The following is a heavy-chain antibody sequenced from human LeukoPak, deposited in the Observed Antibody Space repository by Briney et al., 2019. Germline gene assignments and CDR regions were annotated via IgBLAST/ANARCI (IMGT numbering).Heavy chain of an antibody. J-gene: IGHJ5*02. CDR1: GGSISSYY. CDR3: ARDTRAQITMVRGVIGWFDP. Sequence: SETLSLTCTVSGGSISSYYWRWIRQPPGKGLEWIGYIYYSGSTNYNPSLKSRVTISVDTSKNQFSLKLSSVTAADTAVYYCARDTRAQITMVRGVIGWFDPWGQGTLVTVSS. D-gene: IGHD3-10*01. CDR2: IYYSGST. V-gene: IGHV4-59*01.